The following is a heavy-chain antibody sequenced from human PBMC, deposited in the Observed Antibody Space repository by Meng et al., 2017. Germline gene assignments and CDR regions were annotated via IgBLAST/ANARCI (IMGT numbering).Heavy chain of an antibody. CDR1: GGSISSSSW. CDR2: SYHSGST. D-gene: IGHD2-15*01. CDR3: ARVVAATTLFLDY. V-gene: IGHV4-4*02. Sequence: QVSMSRLGLGQWTASVTLSVPFAVSGGSISSSSWWSCVRPTPGKGLEWIGDSYHSGSTTYNPSLKSRVTISVDNSKNQFSLKLSSVTAADTAVYYCARVVAATTLFLDYWGQGTLVTVSS. J-gene: IGHJ4*02.